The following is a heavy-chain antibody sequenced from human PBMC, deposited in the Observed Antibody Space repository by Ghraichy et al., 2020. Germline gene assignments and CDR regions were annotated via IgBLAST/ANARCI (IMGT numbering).Heavy chain of an antibody. CDR2: INPNSGGT. CDR3: ARVLWELQAFDY. Sequence: ASLKVSCKASGYTFTGYYMHWVRQASGQGLEWMGWINPNSGGTNYAQKFQGRVTMTRDTSISTAYMELSRLRSDDTAVYYCARVLWELQAFDYWGQGTLVTVS. V-gene: IGHV1-2*02. J-gene: IGHJ4*02. CDR1: GYTFTGYY. D-gene: IGHD1-26*01.